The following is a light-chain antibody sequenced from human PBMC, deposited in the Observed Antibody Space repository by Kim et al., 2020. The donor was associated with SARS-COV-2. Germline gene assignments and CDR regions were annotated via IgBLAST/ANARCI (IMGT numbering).Light chain of an antibody. CDR2: DVT. CDR3: CSYAGSYSHYV. CDR1: SSDVGSYNY. V-gene: IGLV2-11*01. Sequence: QSALTQPRSVSGSPGQSVTISCTGTSSDVGSYNYVSWYQQHPGKAPKLMIYDVTKRPSGVPDRFSASKSGNTASLTISGLQAEDEADYYCCSYAGSYSHYVFGPGTGVTVL. J-gene: IGLJ1*01.